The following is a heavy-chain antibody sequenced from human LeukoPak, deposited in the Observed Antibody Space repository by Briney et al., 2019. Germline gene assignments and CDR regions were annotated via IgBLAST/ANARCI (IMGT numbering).Heavy chain of an antibody. V-gene: IGHV4-38-2*02. D-gene: IGHD6-13*01. Sequence: SETLSLTCAVSGHSITSGYYWGWIRQPPGKALEWIGSIYHSGSTYYNPSLKSRVTISVDTSKNQFSLKLSSVTAADTAVYYCAREHPKTSSSWYEFVDYWGQGTLVTVSS. CDR2: IYHSGST. J-gene: IGHJ4*02. CDR1: GHSITSGYY. CDR3: AREHPKTSSSWYEFVDY.